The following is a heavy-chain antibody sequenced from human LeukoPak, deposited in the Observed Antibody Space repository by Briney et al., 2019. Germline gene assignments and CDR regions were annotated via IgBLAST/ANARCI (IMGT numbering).Heavy chain of an antibody. J-gene: IGHJ4*02. V-gene: IGHV4-31*03. Sequence: SQTLSLTCTVSGGSISSGGYWSWIRQHPGKGLEWIGYIYYSGNTNYNPSLKSRVTITEDTSKNQFSLKLSSVTAADTAVYYCARGAVEIDSWGQGTLVTVSS. CDR1: GGSISSGGY. CDR2: IYYSGNT. D-gene: IGHD6-19*01. CDR3: ARGAVEIDS.